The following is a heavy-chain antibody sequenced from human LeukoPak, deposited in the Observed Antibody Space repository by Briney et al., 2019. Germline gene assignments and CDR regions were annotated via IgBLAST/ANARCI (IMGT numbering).Heavy chain of an antibody. D-gene: IGHD1-7*01. CDR3: ARVGVNNWNCVQWFDP. Sequence: SETLSLTCAVYGGSFSGYYWSWIRQPPGKGLEWIGEINHSGSTNYNPSLKSRVTISVDTSKNQFSLKLSSVTAADTAAYYCARVGVNNWNCVQWFDPWGQGTLVTVSS. V-gene: IGHV4-34*01. CDR2: INHSGST. J-gene: IGHJ5*02. CDR1: GGSFSGYY.